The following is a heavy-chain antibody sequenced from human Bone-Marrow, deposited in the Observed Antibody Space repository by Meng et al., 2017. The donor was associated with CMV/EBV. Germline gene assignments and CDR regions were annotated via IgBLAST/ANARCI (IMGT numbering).Heavy chain of an antibody. Sequence: SETLSLTCAVYGGSFSGYYWSWIRQPPGKGLEWIGEINHSGSTNYNPSLKSRVTISVDTSKNQFSLKLSSVTAADTAVYYCARYSSSSAYSDYWGQGTLVTVSS. J-gene: IGHJ4*02. D-gene: IGHD6-6*01. V-gene: IGHV4-34*01. CDR2: INHSGST. CDR1: GGSFSGYY. CDR3: ARYSSSSAYSDY.